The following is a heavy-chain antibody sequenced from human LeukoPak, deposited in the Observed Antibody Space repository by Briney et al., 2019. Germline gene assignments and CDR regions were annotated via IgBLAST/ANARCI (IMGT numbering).Heavy chain of an antibody. Sequence: GGTLRLSCAASGFTFSSYGMSWVRQAPGKGLEWVSAISGSGGSTYYADSVKGRFTISRDNSKNTLYLQMNSLRAEDTAVYYCAKATRFGELLQVDYWGQGTLVTVSS. V-gene: IGHV3-23*01. CDR3: AKATRFGELLQVDY. D-gene: IGHD3-10*02. J-gene: IGHJ4*02. CDR1: GFTFSSYG. CDR2: ISGSGGST.